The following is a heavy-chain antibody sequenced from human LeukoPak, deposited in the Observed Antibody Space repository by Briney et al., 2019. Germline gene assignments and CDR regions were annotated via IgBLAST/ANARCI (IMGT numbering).Heavy chain of an antibody. V-gene: IGHV1-8*01. CDR2: MNPNSGDT. J-gene: IGHJ4*02. CDR3: TRSGFGGGVHFDY. CDR1: GYTFTSSD. D-gene: IGHD3-16*01. Sequence: ASVKVSCKASGYTFTSSDINWVRQAAGQGREWMGWMNPNSGDTGYVEKFQGRVTMTRDTSITTAYMELSSLRSEDTAVYYCTRSGFGGGVHFDYWGQGTPVTVSS.